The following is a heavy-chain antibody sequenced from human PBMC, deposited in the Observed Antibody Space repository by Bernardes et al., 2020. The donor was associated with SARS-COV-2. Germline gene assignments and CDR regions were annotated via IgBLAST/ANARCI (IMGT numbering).Heavy chain of an antibody. Sequence: GGSLRLSCAASGFTFSSYAMSWVRQAPGKGLEWVSAISGSGGSTYYADSVKGRFTISRDNSKNTLYLQMNSLRAEDTAVYYCANAFCSSTSCYNYYGMDLWGQGTTVTVSS. V-gene: IGHV3-23*01. J-gene: IGHJ6*02. D-gene: IGHD2-2*02. CDR3: ANAFCSSTSCYNYYGMDL. CDR1: GFTFSSYA. CDR2: ISGSGGST.